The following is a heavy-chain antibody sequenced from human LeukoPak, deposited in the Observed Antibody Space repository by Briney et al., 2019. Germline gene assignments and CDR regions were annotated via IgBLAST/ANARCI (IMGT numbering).Heavy chain of an antibody. J-gene: IGHJ4*02. CDR2: INPNSGGT. CDR1: GYTFTSYG. CDR3: ATQYYDFWSGYPRFDY. V-gene: IGHV1-2*02. D-gene: IGHD3-3*01. Sequence: ASVKVSCKASGYTFTSYGISWVRQAPGQGLEWMGWINPNSGGTNYAQKFQGRVTMTRDTSISTAYMELSRLRSDDTAVYYCATQYYDFWSGYPRFDYWGQGTLVTVSS.